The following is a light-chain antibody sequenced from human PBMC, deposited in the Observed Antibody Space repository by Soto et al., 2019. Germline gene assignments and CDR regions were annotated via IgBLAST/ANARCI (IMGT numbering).Light chain of an antibody. J-gene: IGKJ1*01. CDR1: QSVSSN. CDR3: QPYNNWPGT. CDR2: GAS. V-gene: IGKV3-15*01. Sequence: ETVMTQSPATLSVSPGEKATLSCRASQSVSSNLAWYQQKPGQAPRLLIYGASTRATGIPARFSGSGSGTEFTLTISSLQSEDFAVYYCQPYNNWPGTFGQGTKVEIK.